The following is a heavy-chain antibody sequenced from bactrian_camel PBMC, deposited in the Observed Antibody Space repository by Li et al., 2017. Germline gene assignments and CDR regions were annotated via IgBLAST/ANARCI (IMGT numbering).Heavy chain of an antibody. CDR2: LDNDGTT. Sequence: HVQLVESGGGSVQTRGSLRLSCIASEGYYSMAWFRQAPGKEREKVAHLDNDGTTWYADFVKGRFSISQNNAKNTLYLQMNSLKPEDTAMYYCAADLDGSLRCPDEYNYWGQGTQVTVS. V-gene: IGHV3S55*01. D-gene: IGHD5*01. J-gene: IGHJ4*01. CDR3: AADLDGSLRCPDEYNY. CDR1: EGYYS.